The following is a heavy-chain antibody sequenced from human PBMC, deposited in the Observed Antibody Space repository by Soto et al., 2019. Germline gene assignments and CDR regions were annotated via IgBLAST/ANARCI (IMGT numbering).Heavy chain of an antibody. Sequence: PGGSLRLSCAASGFTFSSYWMHGVRQAPGKGLVWVSRINSDGSSTSYADSVKGRFTISRDNAKNTLCLQMNSLRAEDTAVYYCASSSRGGYCSGGSCSHAFDIWGQGTMVTVS. V-gene: IGHV3-74*01. D-gene: IGHD2-15*01. CDR2: INSDGSST. CDR3: ASSSRGGYCSGGSCSHAFDI. CDR1: GFTFSSYW. J-gene: IGHJ3*02.